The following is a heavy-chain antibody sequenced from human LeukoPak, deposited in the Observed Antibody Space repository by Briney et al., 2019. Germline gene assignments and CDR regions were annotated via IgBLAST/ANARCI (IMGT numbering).Heavy chain of an antibody. CDR3: ARPYTTSWYALDY. D-gene: IGHD6-13*01. J-gene: IGHJ4*02. CDR2: IYPGDSDT. Sequence: GESLKISCRGFANDWIGWVRQMPGKGLEWMGIIYPGDSDTRYSPSFQGQVTISADKSISTAYLQWSTLKASDTAMYYCARPYTTSWYALDYWGQGTLVTVSS. CDR1: ANDW. V-gene: IGHV5-51*01.